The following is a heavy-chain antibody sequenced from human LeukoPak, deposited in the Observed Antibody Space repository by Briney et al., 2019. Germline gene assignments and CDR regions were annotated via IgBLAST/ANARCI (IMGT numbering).Heavy chain of an antibody. V-gene: IGHV4-61*02. Sequence: SQTLSLTCTVSGGSISSGSYYWSWIRQPAGKGLEWIGRIYTSGSPNYNPSLKSRVTISVDTSKNQFSLKLSSVTAADTAVYYCARSGYSSSWYSRWDYYYYGMGVWGQGTTVTVSS. J-gene: IGHJ6*02. CDR3: ARSGYSSSWYSRWDYYYYGMGV. D-gene: IGHD6-13*01. CDR1: GGSISSGSYY. CDR2: IYTSGSP.